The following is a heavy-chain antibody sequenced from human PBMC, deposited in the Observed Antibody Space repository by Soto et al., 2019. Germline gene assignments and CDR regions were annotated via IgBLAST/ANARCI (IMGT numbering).Heavy chain of an antibody. CDR1: GYSFTNYW. D-gene: IGHD2-21*02. CDR3: VRPKQPYFGCDSYYVLGYWYYDR. Sequence: EVQLVQSGAEVRKPGESLKISCKGTGYSFTNYWIGWVRQKPVKGLEWMGTIFPGDSDTRYSPSFQGQVTISADRSTGTAYLQRSGLKASDTAMYYCVRPKQPYFGCDSYYVLGYWYYDRWGRGTLVTVS. J-gene: IGHJ2*01. CDR2: IFPGDSDT. V-gene: IGHV5-51*01.